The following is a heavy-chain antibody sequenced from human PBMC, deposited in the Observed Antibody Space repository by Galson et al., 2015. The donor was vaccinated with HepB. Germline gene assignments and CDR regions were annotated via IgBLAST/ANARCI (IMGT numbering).Heavy chain of an antibody. D-gene: IGHD1-26*01. CDR2: ISYDGSNK. Sequence: SLRLSCAASGFTFSSYGMHWVRQAPGKGLEWVAVISYDGSNKYYADSVKGRFTISRDNSKNTLYLQMNGLRAEDTAVYYCARETPELHAFDVWGQGTVVTVS. V-gene: IGHV3-30*03. J-gene: IGHJ3*01. CDR1: GFTFSSYG. CDR3: ARETPELHAFDV.